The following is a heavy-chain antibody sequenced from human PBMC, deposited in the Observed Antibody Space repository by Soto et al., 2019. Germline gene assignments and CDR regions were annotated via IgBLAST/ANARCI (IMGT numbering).Heavy chain of an antibody. CDR2: ISYDGNVK. D-gene: IGHD3-10*01. J-gene: IGHJ6*02. V-gene: IGHV3-30*18. CDR1: GFSFSNHG. CDR3: AKDLKVSGGFHGSLNYYYGMDV. Sequence: PXGSLRLSCAAAGFSFSNHGMQWVRQAPGKGLEWVAVISYDGNVKYYTDSVKGRFTISRDNSQSTLFLQMDSLRPEDAAVYYCAKDLKVSGGFHGSLNYYYGMDVWGQGTTVTVSS.